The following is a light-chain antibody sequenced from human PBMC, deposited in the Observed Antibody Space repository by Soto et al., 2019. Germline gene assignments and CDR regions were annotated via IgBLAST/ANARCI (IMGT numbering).Light chain of an antibody. CDR3: QQYCSSLYT. J-gene: IGKJ2*01. Sequence: IVLTQSPGTLSLSPGERATLSCRASQSVSSSYLAWYQQKPGQAPRLLIYGASSRATGIPDRFSGSGSGTDFTLTISRLEPEDFAVYYCQQYCSSLYTFGQGTKLEIK. CDR2: GAS. V-gene: IGKV3-20*01. CDR1: QSVSSSY.